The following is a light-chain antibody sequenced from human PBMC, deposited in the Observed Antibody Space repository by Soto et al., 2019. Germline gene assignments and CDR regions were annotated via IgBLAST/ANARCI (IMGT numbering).Light chain of an antibody. CDR1: TNDVGTYNF. CDR2: EVT. J-gene: IGLJ2*01. V-gene: IGLV2-8*01. CDR3: SSYAGTNAVL. Sequence: QSGLTQPPSASGSPGQSVTISCTGTTNDVGTYNFVSWYQQHPGRAPKLILYEVTKRPSGVPDRFSGSKSDNTASLTVSGLQAEDEADYYCSSYAGTNAVLFGGGTKVTVL.